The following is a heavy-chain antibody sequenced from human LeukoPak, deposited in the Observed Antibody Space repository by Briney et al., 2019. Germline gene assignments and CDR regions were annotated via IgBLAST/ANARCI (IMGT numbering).Heavy chain of an antibody. D-gene: IGHD1-1*01. CDR1: GGTFNGYA. V-gene: IGHV1-69*05. Sequence: SVKVSCKASGGTFNGYAISWVRQAPGQGLEWMGGIIPIFGTANYAQKFQGRVTITTYESTSTAYMELSSLRSEDTAVYYCARGPELERFDYWGQGTLVTVSS. J-gene: IGHJ4*02. CDR2: IIPIFGTA. CDR3: ARGPELERFDY.